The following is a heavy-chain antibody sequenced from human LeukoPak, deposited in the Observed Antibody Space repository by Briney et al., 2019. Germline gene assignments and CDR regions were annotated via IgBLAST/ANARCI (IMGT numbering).Heavy chain of an antibody. CDR3: ARERDGRFFDY. J-gene: IGHJ4*02. D-gene: IGHD5-24*01. V-gene: IGHV3-7*01. CDR1: GLTFRSYW. CDR2: INQEGSEK. Sequence: GGSLRLSCVVSGLTFRSYWMSWVRQAPGKGLEWVANINQEGSEKYFVDSVKGQFTISRDNAKNSLRLQMNTLRAEDTAVYYCARERDGRFFDYWGQGTLVTVFS.